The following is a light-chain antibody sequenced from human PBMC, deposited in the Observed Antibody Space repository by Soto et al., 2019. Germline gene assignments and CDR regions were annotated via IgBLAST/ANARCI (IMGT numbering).Light chain of an antibody. J-gene: IGLJ3*02. CDR1: SSNIEGNP. CDR2: SHN. Sequence: QSVLTQPPSASGTPGQTVTISCSGSSSNIEGNPVNWYQQVPGAAPKSLIYSHNYRASGVPDRISGSTSGTSASLAISGLRSEDEADYYCAAWDNSLDAWVFGGGTQLTVL. V-gene: IGLV1-44*01. CDR3: AAWDNSLDAWV.